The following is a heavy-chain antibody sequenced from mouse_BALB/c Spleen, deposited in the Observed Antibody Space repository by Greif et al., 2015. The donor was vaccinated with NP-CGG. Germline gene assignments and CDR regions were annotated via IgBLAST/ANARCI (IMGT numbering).Heavy chain of an antibody. CDR2: INSNGGST. J-gene: IGHJ4*01. V-gene: IGHV5-6-3*01. CDR1: GFTFSSYG. Sequence: EVKLMESGGGLVQPGGSLKLSCAASGFTFSSYGMSWVRQTPDKRLELVATINSNGGSTYYPDSVKGRLTISRDNAKNTLYLQMSSLKSEDTAMYYCASAMDYWGQGTSVTVSS. CDR3: ASAMDY.